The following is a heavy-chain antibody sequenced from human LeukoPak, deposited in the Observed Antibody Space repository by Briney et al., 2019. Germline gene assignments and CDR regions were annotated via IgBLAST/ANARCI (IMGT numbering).Heavy chain of an antibody. J-gene: IGHJ4*02. CDR1: GFTFSSYW. Sequence: PGGSLRLSCAASGFTFSSYWMSWVRQAPGKGLEWVANIKQDGSEKYYVDSVKGRFTISRDNAKNSLYLQMNSLRAEDTAVYYCATSSVMSGYDYFDYWGQGTLVTVSS. CDR3: ATSSVMSGYDYFDY. D-gene: IGHD5-12*01. V-gene: IGHV3-7*01. CDR2: IKQDGSEK.